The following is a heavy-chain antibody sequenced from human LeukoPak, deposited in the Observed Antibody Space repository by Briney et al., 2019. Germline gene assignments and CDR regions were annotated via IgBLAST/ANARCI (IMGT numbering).Heavy chain of an antibody. V-gene: IGHV1-69*06. CDR1: GGTFSSYA. Sequence: ASVKVSCKASGGTFSSYAISWVRQAPGQGLEWMGGIIPIFDTANYAQKFQGRVTITADKSTSTAYMELSSLRSEDTAVYYCARSRADYDILTGYPYYFDYWGQGTLVTVSS. D-gene: IGHD3-9*01. CDR3: ARSRADYDILTGYPYYFDY. J-gene: IGHJ4*02. CDR2: IIPIFDTA.